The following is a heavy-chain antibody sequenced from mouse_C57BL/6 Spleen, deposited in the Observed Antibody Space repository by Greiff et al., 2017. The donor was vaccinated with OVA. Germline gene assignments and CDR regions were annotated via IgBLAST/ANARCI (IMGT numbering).Heavy chain of an antibody. D-gene: IGHD4-1*01. V-gene: IGHV1-82*01. Sequence: VQLQQSGPELVKPGASVKISCKASGYAFSSSWMNWVKQRPGKGLEWIGRIYPGDGDTNYNGKFKGKATLTADKSSSTAYMQLSSLTSEDSAVYFCARSETDFDYWGQGTTLTVSS. CDR1: GYAFSSSW. CDR3: ARSETDFDY. CDR2: IYPGDGDT. J-gene: IGHJ2*01.